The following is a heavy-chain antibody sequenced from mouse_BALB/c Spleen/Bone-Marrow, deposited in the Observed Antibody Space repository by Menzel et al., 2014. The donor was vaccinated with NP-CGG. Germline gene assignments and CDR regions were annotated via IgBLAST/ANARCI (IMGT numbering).Heavy chain of an antibody. Sequence: ESGPGLVKPSQSLSLTCSVTGYSITSGYYWNWIRQFPGNKLEWMGYISYDGSNNYNPSLKNRISITRDTSKNQFFLKLNSVTTEDTATYYCAGYDEAWFAYWXQXXXVTXSA. CDR2: ISYDGSN. J-gene: IGHJ3*01. V-gene: IGHV3-6*02. CDR1: GYSITSGYY. D-gene: IGHD2-14*01. CDR3: AGYDEAWFAY.